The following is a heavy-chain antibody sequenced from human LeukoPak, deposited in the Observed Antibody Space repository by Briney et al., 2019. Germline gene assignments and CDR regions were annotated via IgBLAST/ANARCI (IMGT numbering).Heavy chain of an antibody. CDR1: GGSFSGYF. Sequence: SETLSLTCAVYGGSFSGYFWSWIRQPPGKGLEWIGSIYYSGSTYYNPSLKSRVTISVDTSKNQFSLKLSSVTAADTAVYYCARGIVATIDVDYWGQGTLVTVSS. V-gene: IGHV4-34*01. J-gene: IGHJ4*02. D-gene: IGHD5-12*01. CDR2: IYYSGST. CDR3: ARGIVATIDVDY.